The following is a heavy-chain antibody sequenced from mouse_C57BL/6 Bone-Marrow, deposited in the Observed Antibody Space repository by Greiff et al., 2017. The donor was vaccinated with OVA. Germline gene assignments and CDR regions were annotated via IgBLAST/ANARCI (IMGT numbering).Heavy chain of an antibody. J-gene: IGHJ4*01. CDR1: GFNFKNTY. CDR3: ARGCFCSSFYAMDD. CDR2: IDPANDNT. Sequence: EVQRVESVAELVRPGASVKLSCTASGFNFKNTYMHWVKQRPEQGLEWIGRIDPANDNTKYAQKFQGKATMTADTSSNTAYLQLSSLTSEDTAVYCCARGCFCSSFYAMDDWGQGTTVTVSS. D-gene: IGHD1-1*01. V-gene: IGHV14-3*01.